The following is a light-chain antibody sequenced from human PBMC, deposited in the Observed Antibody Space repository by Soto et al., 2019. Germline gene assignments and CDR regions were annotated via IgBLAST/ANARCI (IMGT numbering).Light chain of an antibody. CDR3: QQSYDMPRT. CDR2: AAS. J-gene: IGKJ1*01. V-gene: IGKV1-39*01. Sequence: DIQLTQSPSSLSASVGDRVTISCRASQTIAIDLNWYQHKPGKAPQLLIFAASSLQSGVPSRFSGSGSGTDFTLTISSLLPEDRATYYCQQSYDMPRTFGPGTKVEIK. CDR1: QTIAID.